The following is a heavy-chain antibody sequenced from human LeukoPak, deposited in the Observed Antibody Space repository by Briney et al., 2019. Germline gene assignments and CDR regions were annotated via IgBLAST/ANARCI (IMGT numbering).Heavy chain of an antibody. Sequence: SVKVSCKASGGTFSSYAISWVRQAPGQGLEWMGRIIPILGIANYAQKFQGRVTITADKSTSTAYMELSSLRSEDTAVYYCARSPKWEPIDYWGQGTLVTVSS. CDR1: GGTFSSYA. J-gene: IGHJ4*02. CDR2: IIPILGIA. V-gene: IGHV1-69*04. D-gene: IGHD1-26*01. CDR3: ARSPKWEPIDY.